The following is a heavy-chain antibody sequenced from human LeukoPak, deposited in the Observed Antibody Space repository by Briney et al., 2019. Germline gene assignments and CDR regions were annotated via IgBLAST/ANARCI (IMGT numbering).Heavy chain of an antibody. J-gene: IGHJ4*02. Sequence: PGGSLRLSCAASGFTFSSYWMHWVRQAPGKGLEWVSIIYSSGSTYYADSVKGRFTISRDNSKNTLYLQMNSLRAEDTAVYHCAREALGGGGYWGQGTLVTVSS. D-gene: IGHD3-10*01. CDR1: GFTFSSYW. V-gene: IGHV3-66*01. CDR3: AREALGGGGY. CDR2: IYSSGST.